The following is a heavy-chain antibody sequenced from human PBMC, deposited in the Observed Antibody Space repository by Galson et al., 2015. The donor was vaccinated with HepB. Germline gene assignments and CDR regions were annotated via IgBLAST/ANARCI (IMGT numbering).Heavy chain of an antibody. CDR3: ARGTYSELEDGELFDY. Sequence: SVKVSCKASGYTFTSYYMHWVRQAPGQGLEWMGIINPSGGSTSYAQKFQGRVTMTRDTSTSTVYMELSSLRSEDTAVYYCARGTYSELEDGELFDYWGQGTLVTVSS. CDR2: INPSGGST. D-gene: IGHD1-1*01. V-gene: IGHV1-46*03. CDR1: GYTFTSYY. J-gene: IGHJ4*02.